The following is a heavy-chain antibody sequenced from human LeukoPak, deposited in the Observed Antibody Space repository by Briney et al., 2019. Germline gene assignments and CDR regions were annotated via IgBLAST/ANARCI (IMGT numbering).Heavy chain of an antibody. CDR3: ARAGGTYYGIAFDM. Sequence: GGSLRLSCAASGFTFSNYSMNWVRQAPGKGLEWVSSISSRSTYIYHADSVKGRFTISRDNAKNSLYLQMNSLRGEDTAVYYCARAGGTYYGIAFDMWGQGTMVTVSS. CDR1: GFTFSNYS. J-gene: IGHJ3*02. D-gene: IGHD1-26*01. V-gene: IGHV3-21*01. CDR2: ISSRSTYI.